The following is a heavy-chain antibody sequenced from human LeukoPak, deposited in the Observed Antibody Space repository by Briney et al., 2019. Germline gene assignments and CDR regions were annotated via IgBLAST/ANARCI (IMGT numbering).Heavy chain of an antibody. CDR2: MNPNSGNT. Sequence: ASVKVSCKASGYTFTSYDTNWVRQATGQGLEWMGWMNPNSGNTGYAQKFQGRVTMTRNTSISTAYMELSSLRSEDTAVYYCARAPPSSSYQFDYWGQGTLVTVSS. J-gene: IGHJ4*02. V-gene: IGHV1-8*01. CDR1: GYTFTSYD. D-gene: IGHD3-16*02. CDR3: ARAPPSSSYQFDY.